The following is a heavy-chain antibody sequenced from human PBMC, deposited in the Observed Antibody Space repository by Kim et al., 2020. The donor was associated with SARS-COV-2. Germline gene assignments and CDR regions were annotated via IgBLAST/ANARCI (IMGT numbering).Heavy chain of an antibody. CDR3: ARPYCSSTSCYSGGMDV. CDR1: GYSFTSYW. D-gene: IGHD2-2*01. J-gene: IGHJ6*02. CDR2: IDPSDSYT. Sequence: GESLKISCKGSGYSFTSYWISWVRQMPGKGLEWMGRIDPSDSYTNYSPSFQGHVTISADKSISTAYLQWSSLKASDTAMYYCARPYCSSTSCYSGGMDVWGQGTTVTVSS. V-gene: IGHV5-10-1*01.